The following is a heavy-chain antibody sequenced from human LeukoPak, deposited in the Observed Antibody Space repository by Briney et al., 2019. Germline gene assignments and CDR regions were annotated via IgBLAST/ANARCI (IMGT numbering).Heavy chain of an antibody. D-gene: IGHD3-16*01. CDR2: INHRGST. J-gene: IGHJ5*02. Sequence: NPSETLSLTCAVYGGSFSGYYWSWIRQPPGKGLEWIGEINHRGSTNYNPSLKSRITISVDTSKNQFSLKLSSVTAADTAVYYCARGLYSRGYNWFDPWGQGTLVTVSS. CDR1: GGSFSGYY. V-gene: IGHV4-34*01. CDR3: ARGLYSRGYNWFDP.